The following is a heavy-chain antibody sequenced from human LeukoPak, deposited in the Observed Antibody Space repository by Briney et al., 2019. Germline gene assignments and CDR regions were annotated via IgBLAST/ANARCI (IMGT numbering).Heavy chain of an antibody. V-gene: IGHV3-21*04. Sequence: PGGSLRLSCAASGFTFSSYSMNWVRQAPGKGLEWVSSISSSSSYIYYADSVKGRFTISRDNSKNTLYLQMNSLRAEDTAVYYCARDRGVAGSNYYYYGMDVWGQGTTVTVSS. CDR3: ARDRGVAGSNYYYYGMDV. D-gene: IGHD6-19*01. CDR1: GFTFSSYS. CDR2: ISSSSSYI. J-gene: IGHJ6*02.